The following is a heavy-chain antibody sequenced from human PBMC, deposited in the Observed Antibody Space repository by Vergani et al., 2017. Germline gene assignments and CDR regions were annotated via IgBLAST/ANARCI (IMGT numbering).Heavy chain of an antibody. CDR2: IIPIFGTS. J-gene: IGHJ4*02. D-gene: IGHD6-6*01. Sequence: QEQLVQSGAEVKKPGSSVKVSCKASGGTFSSYTINWVRQAPGQGLEWMGGIIPIFGTSNYAQKFQGRVTITADESTSTAYMELSSLRSEDTAVYYCATIGIAARRQRDYWGQGTLVTVSS. V-gene: IGHV1-69*01. CDR3: ATIGIAARRQRDY. CDR1: GGTFSSYT.